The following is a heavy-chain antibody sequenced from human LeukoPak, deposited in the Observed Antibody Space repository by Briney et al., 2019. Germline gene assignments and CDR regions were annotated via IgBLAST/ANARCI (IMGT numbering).Heavy chain of an antibody. CDR3: VKGHIAALGNALDI. CDR2: ISSNGGST. V-gene: IGHV3-64D*09. CDR1: GFTFSNYA. Sequence: GGSLRLSCSASGFTFSNYAMHWVRQAPGKGLEYVSAISSNGGSTYYADSVKGRFPISRDNSKNTLYLQMSSLRATDTAVYYCVKGHIAALGNALDIWGQGTMVTVSS. D-gene: IGHD6-6*01. J-gene: IGHJ3*02.